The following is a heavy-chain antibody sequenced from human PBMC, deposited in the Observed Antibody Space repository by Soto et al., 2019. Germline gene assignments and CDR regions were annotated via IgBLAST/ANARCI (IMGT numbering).Heavy chain of an antibody. D-gene: IGHD3-10*01. V-gene: IGHV4-34*01. Sequence: SETLSLTCAVYGGSFSGSYWSWIRQPPGKGLEWIGEINHSGSTNYNPSLKSRVTISVDTSKNQFSLKLSSVTAADTAVYYCASDRSSMVRGHYYYYYGMDVWGQGTTVT. CDR1: GGSFSGSY. CDR2: INHSGST. CDR3: ASDRSSMVRGHYYYYYGMDV. J-gene: IGHJ6*02.